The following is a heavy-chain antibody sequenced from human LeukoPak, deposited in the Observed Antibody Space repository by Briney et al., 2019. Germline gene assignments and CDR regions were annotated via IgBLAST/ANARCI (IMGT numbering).Heavy chain of an antibody. V-gene: IGHV4-34*01. CDR2: INHSGST. CDR1: GGSFSGYY. CDR3: ATASTQWLVRGLDY. Sequence: SETLSLTCAVYGGSFSGYYWSWIRQPPGKGLEWIGEINHSGSTNYNPSLKSRVTISVDTSKNQFSLKLSSVTAADTAVYYCATASTQWLVRGLDYWGQGTLVTVSS. J-gene: IGHJ4*02. D-gene: IGHD6-19*01.